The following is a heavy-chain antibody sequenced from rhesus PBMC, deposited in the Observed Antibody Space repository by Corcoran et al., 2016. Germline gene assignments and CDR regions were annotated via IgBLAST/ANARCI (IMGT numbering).Heavy chain of an antibody. J-gene: IGHJ6*01. D-gene: IGHD6-31*01. CDR3: AKHLQGGIAAAGSYGLDS. CDR1: GYSFTSYW. CDR2: IDPSDSDT. Sequence: EVQLVQSGAEVKRPGESLKISCKTSGYSFTSYWISWVRQMPGKGLEWMGAIDPSDSDTRYNPSFQGQVPSSADKSISTAYLQWSRLKASDTATYYCAKHLQGGIAAAGSYGLDSWGQGVVVTVSS. V-gene: IGHV5-20*01.